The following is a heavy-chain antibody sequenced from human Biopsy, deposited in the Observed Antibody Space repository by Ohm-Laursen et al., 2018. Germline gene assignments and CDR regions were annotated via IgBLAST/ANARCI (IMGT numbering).Heavy chain of an antibody. CDR2: IYITGVT. CDR3: ARAPPLIRGVVESWFDP. J-gene: IGHJ5*02. D-gene: IGHD3-10*01. Sequence: GTLFLTCTVSGGYISHYYWTWIRQPAGQGLEWIGRIYITGVTDYNPSLKSRVTMSVDSSKKQFSQKLKSVTAADTAIYYCARAPPLIRGVVESWFDPWGQGILVTVSS. CDR1: GGYISHYY. V-gene: IGHV4-4*07.